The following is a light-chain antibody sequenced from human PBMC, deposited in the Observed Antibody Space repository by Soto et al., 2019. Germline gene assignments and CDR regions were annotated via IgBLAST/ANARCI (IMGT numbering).Light chain of an antibody. CDR2: DAS. V-gene: IGKV3-20*01. J-gene: IGKJ1*01. CDR1: QSVGSTY. CDR3: QQYGDSPWT. Sequence: EVVLTQSPGTLSLSPGERATLSCRASQSVGSTYLAWYQQKPGRAPRLLIYDASSRATGIPDRFSGSGSGTDFTLTISRLEPEDFAVYYCQQYGDSPWTFGQGTKVDIK.